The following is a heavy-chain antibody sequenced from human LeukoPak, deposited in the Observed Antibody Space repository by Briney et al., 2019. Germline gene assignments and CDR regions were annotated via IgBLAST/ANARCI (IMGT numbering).Heavy chain of an antibody. CDR3: ATDQRSLNY. V-gene: IGHV1-46*02. CDR1: ASTFNSYY. Sequence: ASVKVSCKASASTFNSYYIHWVRQAPGQGLEWMGIINTSGDSTNYAQKFQGGVTMTRDTSTSTVYMELSSLRSEDTAVYYCATDQRSLNYWGQGTLVTVSS. CDR2: INTSGDST. J-gene: IGHJ4*02.